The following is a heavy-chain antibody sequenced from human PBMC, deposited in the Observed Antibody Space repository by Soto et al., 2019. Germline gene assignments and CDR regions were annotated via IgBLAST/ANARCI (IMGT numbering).Heavy chain of an antibody. J-gene: IGHJ5*02. CDR1: GFTFSTYW. CDR2: INSDGSST. Sequence: EVQLVESGGGLVQPGGSLRLSCAASGFTFSTYWMHWVRQAPGKGLVWVSRINSDGSSTTYADSVKGRFTISRDNAKNTLHLQMDSLRAEDTAVYYCARVITGGSCSPWCQGTLVTVSS. V-gene: IGHV3-74*01. D-gene: IGHD2-15*01. CDR3: ARVITGGSCSP.